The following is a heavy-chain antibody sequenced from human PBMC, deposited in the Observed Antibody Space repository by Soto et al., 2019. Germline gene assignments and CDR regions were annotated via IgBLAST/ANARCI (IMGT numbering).Heavy chain of an antibody. CDR3: ARRNRITIFGVVTNENWFDP. J-gene: IGHJ5*02. CDR1: GYTFTGYY. D-gene: IGHD3-3*01. V-gene: IGHV1-46*01. CDR2: INPSGGST. Sequence: ASVKVSCKASGYTFTGYYMHWVRQAPGQGLEWMGIINPSGGSTSYAQKFQGRVTMTRDTSTSTVYMELSSLRSEDTAVYYCARRNRITIFGVVTNENWFDPWGQGTLVTVSS.